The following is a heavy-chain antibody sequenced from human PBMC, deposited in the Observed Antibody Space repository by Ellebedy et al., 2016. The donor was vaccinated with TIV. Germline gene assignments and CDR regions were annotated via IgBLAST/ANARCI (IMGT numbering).Heavy chain of an antibody. J-gene: IGHJ4*02. D-gene: IGHD6-13*01. V-gene: IGHV3-21*01. CDR2: ISGSSTYI. Sequence: PGGSLRLSCIASGFSFRSYWMSWVRQAPGKGLEWVSSISGSSTYIHNADSVKGRFTISRDNAKNSLYLQMNSLRVEDTAVYYCARPAASYSSSWYDFDCWGQGTLVTVSS. CDR3: ARPAASYSSSWYDFDC. CDR1: GFSFRSYW.